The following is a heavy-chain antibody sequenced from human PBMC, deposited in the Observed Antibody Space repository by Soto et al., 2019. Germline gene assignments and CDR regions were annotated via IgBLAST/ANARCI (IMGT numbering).Heavy chain of an antibody. CDR3: ARMTTLATGNWVDP. Sequence: PSETLSLTCAFSGGSISSGGYTWSWIRQPPGRGLEWIGYIYHSGSTYYNPSLRSRVTISVDRSKNQFSLKLTSVTAADTAVYFCARMTTLATGNWVDPWGQGTLVTVSS. D-gene: IGHD3-16*01. CDR1: GGSISSGGYT. CDR2: IYHSGST. J-gene: IGHJ5*02. V-gene: IGHV4-30-2*01.